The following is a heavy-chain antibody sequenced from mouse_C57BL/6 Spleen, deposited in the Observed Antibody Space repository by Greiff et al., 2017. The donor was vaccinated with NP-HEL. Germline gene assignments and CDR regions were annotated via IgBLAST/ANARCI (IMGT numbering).Heavy chain of an antibody. J-gene: IGHJ4*01. CDR2: ISDGGSYT. CDR1: GFTFSSYA. D-gene: IGHD4-1*01. CDR3: ARDWDKGAMDY. V-gene: IGHV5-4*03. Sequence: EVMLVESGGGLVKPGGSLKLSCAASGFTFSSYAMSWVRQTPEKRLEWVATISDGGSYTYYPDNVKGRFTISRDNAKNNLYLQMSHLKSEDTAMYYCARDWDKGAMDYWGQGTSVTVSS.